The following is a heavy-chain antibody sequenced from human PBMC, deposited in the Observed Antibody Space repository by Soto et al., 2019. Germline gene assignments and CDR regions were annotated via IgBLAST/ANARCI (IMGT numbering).Heavy chain of an antibody. CDR2: ISASGYET. CDR1: GFTFSTYA. Sequence: GGSLRLSCAASGFTFSTYAMSWVRQAPGKGLEWVSAISASGYETFYADSVKGRFTIPRDNSINMLYLQMNSLRTEDTAVYYCAHPRGYGVFDAYDIWGQGAMVTVSS. J-gene: IGHJ3*02. V-gene: IGHV3-23*01. CDR3: AHPRGYGVFDAYDI. D-gene: IGHD4-17*01.